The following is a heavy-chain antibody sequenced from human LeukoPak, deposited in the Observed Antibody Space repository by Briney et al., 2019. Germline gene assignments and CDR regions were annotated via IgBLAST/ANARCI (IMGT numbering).Heavy chain of an antibody. CDR3: ARAVLGYCSGGSCYDGESLNWFDP. V-gene: IGHV1-69*05. CDR1: GGTFSSYA. Sequence: ASVKVSCKASGGTFSSYAISWVRQAPGQGLEWMGGIIPIFGTANYAQKFQGRVTITTDESTSTAYMELSSLRSEDTAVYYCARAVLGYCSGGSCYDGESLNWFDPWGQGTLVTVSS. J-gene: IGHJ5*02. D-gene: IGHD2-15*01. CDR2: IIPIFGTA.